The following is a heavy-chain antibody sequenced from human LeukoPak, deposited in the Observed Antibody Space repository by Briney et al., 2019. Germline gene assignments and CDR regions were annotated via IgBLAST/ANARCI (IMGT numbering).Heavy chain of an antibody. CDR1: GFIFSNHA. Sequence: GGSLRLSCSASGFIFSNHAIHWVRQAPGKGLEYVSAMSADGTTTDYADSVKGRFSISRDVSKNTVYLQMGSLRVEDTAIYHCAKGLTVSTDMLARCYDHWGRGSQVTVSS. J-gene: IGHJ4*02. V-gene: IGHV3-64D*06. CDR2: MSADGTTT. CDR3: AKGLTVSTDMLARCYDH. D-gene: IGHD4-17*01.